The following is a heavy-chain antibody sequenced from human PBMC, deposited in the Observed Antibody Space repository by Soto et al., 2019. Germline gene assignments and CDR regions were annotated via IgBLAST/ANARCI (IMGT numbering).Heavy chain of an antibody. J-gene: IGHJ4*02. CDR3: AHRLKLVEMATIRVSAFDY. CDR2: IDSDGSII. V-gene: IGHV3-74*01. D-gene: IGHD5-12*01. CDR1: GFTFSTYW. Sequence: GGSLRLSCAASGFTFSTYWMHCVRQIPGKGLVWVSHIDSDGSIITYADSVKGRFTISRDNAKNTLYLQMNSLRAEDTAVYYCAHRLKLVEMATIRVSAFDYWGQGTLVTVSS.